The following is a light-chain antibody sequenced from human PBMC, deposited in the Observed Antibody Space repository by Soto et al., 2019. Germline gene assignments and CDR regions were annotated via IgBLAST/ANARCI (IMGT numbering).Light chain of an antibody. CDR1: QSVSSN. J-gene: IGKJ1*01. CDR2: GAS. V-gene: IGKV3-15*01. Sequence: MVMRQPPATLSVSTGERATLSCRASQSVSSNLARYQQKPGQAPRLLIYGASTRATGIPARFSGSGSGTEFTLTISSLQSEDFAVYYCQQYNNWWTFGQGTKLDI. CDR3: QQYNNWWT.